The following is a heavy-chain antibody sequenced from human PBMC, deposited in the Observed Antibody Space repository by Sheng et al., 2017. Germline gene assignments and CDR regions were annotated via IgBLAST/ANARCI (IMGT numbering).Heavy chain of an antibody. Sequence: QVQLQESGPGLVKPSETLSLTCAVSGYSISSGYYWGWIRQPPGKGLEWIGSIYHSGSTYYNPSLKSRVTISVDTSKNQFSLKLSSVTAADTAVYYCARYCSSTSCYHDAFDIWGQGTMVHRLF. CDR1: GYSISSGYY. CDR3: ARYCSSTSCYHDAFDI. J-gene: IGHJ3*02. D-gene: IGHD2-2*01. CDR2: IYHSGST. V-gene: IGHV4-38-2*01.